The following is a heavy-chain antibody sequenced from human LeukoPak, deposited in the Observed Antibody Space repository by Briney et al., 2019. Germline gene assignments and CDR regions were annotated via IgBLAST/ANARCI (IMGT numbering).Heavy chain of an antibody. CDR2: IYYSGST. V-gene: IGHV4-39*07. D-gene: IGHD3-3*01. Sequence: SETLSLTCTVSGCSISSSSYYWGWIRQPPGKGLEWIGSIYYSGSTYYNPSLKSRVTISVDTSKNQFSLKLSSVTAADTAVYYCARDLSETTIFGVVPKDTFLGLDHYMDVWGKGTTVTVSS. CDR3: ARDLSETTIFGVVPKDTFLGLDHYMDV. J-gene: IGHJ6*03. CDR1: GCSISSSSYY.